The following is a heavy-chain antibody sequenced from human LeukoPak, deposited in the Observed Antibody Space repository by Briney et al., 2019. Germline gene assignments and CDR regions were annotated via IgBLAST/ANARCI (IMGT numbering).Heavy chain of an antibody. Sequence: GGSLRLSCAASGFTFSSYWMSWVRQAPGKGLEWVANIKQDGSEKYYVDSVKGRFTISRDNAKNSLYLQMNSLRAEDTAVYYCTRGIVGATKRNYYYGMDVWGQVTTVTVSS. CDR3: TRGIVGATKRNYYYGMDV. D-gene: IGHD1-26*01. CDR1: GFTFSSYW. V-gene: IGHV3-7*01. CDR2: IKQDGSEK. J-gene: IGHJ6*02.